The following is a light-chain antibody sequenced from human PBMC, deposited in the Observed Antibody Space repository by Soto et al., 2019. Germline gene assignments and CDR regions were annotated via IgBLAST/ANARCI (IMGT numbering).Light chain of an antibody. CDR1: SSDIGSYNR. J-gene: IGLJ1*01. CDR3: NSFTTSSTYV. V-gene: IGLV2-18*02. CDR2: EVN. Sequence: SALTQPPSVSLSPGHAITISCSGTSSDIGSYNRVSWYQQPPGTAPKLIIYEVNNRPSGVPDRFSGSKSGNTASLTISGLQAEDEADYYCNSFTTSSTYVFGTGTKVTVL.